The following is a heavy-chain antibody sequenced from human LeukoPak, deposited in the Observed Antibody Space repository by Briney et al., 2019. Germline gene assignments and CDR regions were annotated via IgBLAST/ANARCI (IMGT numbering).Heavy chain of an antibody. CDR3: ARVVLDYGDPYYFDY. CDR1: GGSISSYY. J-gene: IGHJ4*02. Sequence: SETLSLTCTVSGGSISSYYWSWIRQPPGKGLEWIGYIYYSGSTNYNPSLKSRATISVDTSKNQFSLKLSSVTAADTAVYYCARVVLDYGDPYYFDYWGQGTLVTVSS. D-gene: IGHD4-17*01. CDR2: IYYSGST. V-gene: IGHV4-59*01.